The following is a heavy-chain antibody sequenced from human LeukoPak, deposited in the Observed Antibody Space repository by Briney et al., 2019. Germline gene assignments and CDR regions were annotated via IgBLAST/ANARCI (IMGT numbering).Heavy chain of an antibody. CDR2: IYYSGST. CDR3: ARTTEGYCRGRSCYSYYYYMDV. V-gene: IGHV4-59*01. Sequence: SETLSLTCTVSGGSISSYYWSWIRQPPGKGLEWIGYIYYSGSTNYNPSLKSRVTISVDTSKNQSSLKLSSVTAADTAVYYCARTTEGYCRGRSCYSYYYYMDVWGKGTTVTVSS. CDR1: GGSISSYY. D-gene: IGHD2-15*01. J-gene: IGHJ6*03.